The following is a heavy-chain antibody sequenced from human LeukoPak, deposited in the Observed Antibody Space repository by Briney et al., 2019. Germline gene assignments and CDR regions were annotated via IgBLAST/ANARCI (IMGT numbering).Heavy chain of an antibody. CDR3: ARGRRYSSSWYMRRTNYYYYMDV. V-gene: IGHV1-46*01. Sequence: ASVKVSCKASGYTFTSYYMHWVRQAPGQGLEWMGIINPSGGSTSYAQKFQGRVTMTRDMSTSTVYMELSSLRSEDTAVYYCARGRRYSSSWYMRRTNYYYYMDVWGKGTTVTISS. CDR2: INPSGGST. CDR1: GYTFTSYY. J-gene: IGHJ6*03. D-gene: IGHD6-13*01.